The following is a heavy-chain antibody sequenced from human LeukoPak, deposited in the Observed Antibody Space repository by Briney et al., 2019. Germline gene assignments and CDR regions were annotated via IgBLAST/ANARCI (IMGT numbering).Heavy chain of an antibody. CDR1: GFTLSAYW. CDR3: TMVTFGPSDY. CDR2: IAPDGSRT. D-gene: IGHD3-16*01. Sequence: GGSLSLSCAASGFTLSAYWMHWVRQAPGRGLVWVSRIAPDGSRTDYADSVKGRFTSSSDNAKNTLYLQLNSLRPEDTALYYCTMVTFGPSDYWGQGALVTVS. J-gene: IGHJ4*02. V-gene: IGHV3-74*01.